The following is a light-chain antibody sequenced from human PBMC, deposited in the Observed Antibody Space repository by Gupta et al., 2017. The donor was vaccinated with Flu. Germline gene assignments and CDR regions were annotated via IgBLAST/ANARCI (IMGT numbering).Light chain of an antibody. J-gene: IGLJ2*01. Sequence: QSVLTQPPSVSAAPGQKVTISCSGRSSNTGNNYVSWYQQLPETAPKLLIDENNTRPAGIPDRFSGTKSGTSATIGITGLQTGDEADYYCVTGDSSPNHVVFGGGIKLAVL. CDR3: VTGDSSPNHVV. V-gene: IGLV1-51*02. CDR2: ENN. CDR1: SSNTGNNY.